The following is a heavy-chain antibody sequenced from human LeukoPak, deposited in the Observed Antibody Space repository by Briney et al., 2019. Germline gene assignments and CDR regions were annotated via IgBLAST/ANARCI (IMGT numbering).Heavy chain of an antibody. V-gene: IGHV1-69*04. J-gene: IGHJ6*02. CDR3: ARDQGADILTPCYYYYGMDV. Sequence: ASVTVSRKASGCSFSYNALSLVRQAPAPGLAWMGRIILILGIANYAQKFQGRVTITADKSTSTAFMELSSLRSEGTAVYYCARDQGADILTPCYYYYGMDVWGQGTTVTVSS. CDR1: GCSFSYNA. D-gene: IGHD3-9*01. CDR2: IILILGIA.